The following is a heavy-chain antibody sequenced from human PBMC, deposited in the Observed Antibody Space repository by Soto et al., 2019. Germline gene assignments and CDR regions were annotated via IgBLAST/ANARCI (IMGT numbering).Heavy chain of an antibody. Sequence: GASVKVSCKVSGYTLTELSMHWVRQAPGKGLEWMGGFDPEDGETIYAQKFQGRVTMTEDTSTDTAYMELSSLRSEDTAVYYCATSKSRSGWLYFDYWGQGTLVTVSS. CDR3: ATSKSRSGWLYFDY. CDR1: GYTLTELS. CDR2: FDPEDGET. V-gene: IGHV1-24*01. D-gene: IGHD6-19*01. J-gene: IGHJ4*02.